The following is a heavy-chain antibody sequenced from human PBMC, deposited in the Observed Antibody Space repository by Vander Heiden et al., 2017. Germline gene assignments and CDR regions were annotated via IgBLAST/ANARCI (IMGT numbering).Heavy chain of an antibody. CDR3: VGNYYDSRGYYFSDS. CDR1: GGSMGISY. D-gene: IGHD3-22*01. CDR2: IDTGGST. J-gene: IGHJ4*02. V-gene: IGHV4-4*07. Sequence: QVQLQASCLGLVRPSETLSLTCAVSGGSMGISYWTGRRQPAGKALEWLGRIDTGGSTNYNPSLKSRVTMSVATSKNQFSLKLTSVTAADTAVYYCVGNYYDSRGYYFSDSWGQGTLVTVS.